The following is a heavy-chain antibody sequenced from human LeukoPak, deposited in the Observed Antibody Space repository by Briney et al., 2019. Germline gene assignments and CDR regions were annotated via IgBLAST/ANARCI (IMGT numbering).Heavy chain of an antibody. J-gene: IGHJ4*02. Sequence: ASVKVSCKASGYTFTSYGISWVRQAPGQGLEWRGWISAYNGNTNYAQKLQGRVTMTTDTSTSTAYMELRSLRSDDTAVYYCARVIGYSKPTDYFDYWGQGTLVTVSS. V-gene: IGHV1-18*01. D-gene: IGHD4-11*01. CDR3: ARVIGYSKPTDYFDY. CDR2: ISAYNGNT. CDR1: GYTFTSYG.